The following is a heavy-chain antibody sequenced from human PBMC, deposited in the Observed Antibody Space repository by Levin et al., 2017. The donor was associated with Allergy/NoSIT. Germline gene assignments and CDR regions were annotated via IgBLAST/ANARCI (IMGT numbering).Heavy chain of an antibody. CDR2: IYTSGST. CDR3: ARGPNTISDAFDI. Sequence: SETLSLTCTVSGGSISSGSYYWSWIRQPAGKGLEWIGRIYTSGSTNYNPSLKSRVTISVDTSKNQFSLKLSSVTAADTAVYYCARGPNTISDAFDIWGQGTMVTVSS. V-gene: IGHV4-61*02. D-gene: IGHD3-9*01. J-gene: IGHJ3*02. CDR1: GGSISSGSYY.